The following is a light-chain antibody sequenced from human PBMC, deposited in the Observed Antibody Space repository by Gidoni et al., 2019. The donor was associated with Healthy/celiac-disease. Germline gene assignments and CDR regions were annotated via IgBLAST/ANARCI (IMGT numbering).Light chain of an antibody. CDR1: KLGDKY. J-gene: IGLJ2*01. CDR2: QDS. Sequence: SDELTQPPSRAVSPGQTASITCSGDKLGDKYACWYQQKPGQSPVLVIYQDSKRPSGIPERFSGSNSGNTATLTISGTQAMDEADYYCQAWDSSTGVFGGGTKLTVL. CDR3: QAWDSSTGV. V-gene: IGLV3-1*01.